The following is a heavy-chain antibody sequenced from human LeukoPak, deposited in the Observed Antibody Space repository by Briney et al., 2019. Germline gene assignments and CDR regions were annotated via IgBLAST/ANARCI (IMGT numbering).Heavy chain of an antibody. CDR3: ARDNIGSSGRTGLGY. CDR1: GYTFTSHC. D-gene: IGHD6-19*01. Sequence: ASVKVSCKASGYTFTSHCIHWVRQAPGQGLEWMGLIHPSDGVTTYAQNFQGRVTVTRDTSTSTVYMELSSLRSEDTAVYYCARDNIGSSGRTGLGYWGQGTLVTVSS. V-gene: IGHV1-46*01. CDR2: IHPSDGVT. J-gene: IGHJ4*02.